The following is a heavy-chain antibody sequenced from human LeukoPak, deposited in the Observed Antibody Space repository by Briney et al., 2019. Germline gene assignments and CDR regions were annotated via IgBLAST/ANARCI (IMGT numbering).Heavy chain of an antibody. D-gene: IGHD2-21*02. Sequence: GGSLRLSCTASGFTFGDYGMSWFRQAPGRGLEWVSAISGSGGSTYYADSVKGRFTISRDNSKNTLYLQMNSLRAEDTAVYYCAKPTTWELAYCGGDCYPIDDAFDIWGQGAMVTVSS. CDR1: GFTFGDYG. V-gene: IGHV3-23*01. CDR2: ISGSGGST. J-gene: IGHJ3*02. CDR3: AKPTTWELAYCGGDCYPIDDAFDI.